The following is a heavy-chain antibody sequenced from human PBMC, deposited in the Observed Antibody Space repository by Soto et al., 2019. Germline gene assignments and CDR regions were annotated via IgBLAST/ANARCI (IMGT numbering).Heavy chain of an antibody. Sequence: EVQLVESGGGLVQPGGSLRLSCAASGFTFSSYWMSWVRQAPGKGLEWVANIRQDGSDKYYVDSVKGRFTISRDNSKNPLYLQINSLRAEDTAIYYCASPQQWLGQRGDFDYWGQGTLVTVSS. CDR2: IRQDGSDK. D-gene: IGHD6-19*01. CDR1: GFTFSSYW. V-gene: IGHV3-7*05. CDR3: ASPQQWLGQRGDFDY. J-gene: IGHJ4*02.